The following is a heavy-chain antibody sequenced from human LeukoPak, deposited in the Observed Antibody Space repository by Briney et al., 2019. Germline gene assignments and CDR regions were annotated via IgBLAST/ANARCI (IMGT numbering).Heavy chain of an antibody. J-gene: IGHJ6*02. CDR3: ARETRTYGMDV. V-gene: IGHV4-59*01. CDR2: IYYSGST. CDR1: GGSISSYY. Sequence: SETLSLTCTVSGGSISSYYWSWIRQPPGKGLEWIGYIYYSGSTNYSPSLKSRVTISVDTSKNQFSLKLSSVTAADTAVYYCARETRTYGMDVWGQGTTVTVSS.